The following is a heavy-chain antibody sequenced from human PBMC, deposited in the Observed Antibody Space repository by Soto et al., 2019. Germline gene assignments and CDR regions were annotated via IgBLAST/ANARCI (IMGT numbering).Heavy chain of an antibody. CDR1: GFTFSSYW. D-gene: IGHD4-17*01. Sequence: ESGGGLVQPGGSLRLSCAASGFTFSSYWMSWVRQAPGKGLEWVANIKQDGSEKYYVDSVKGRLTISRDNAKNSLYLQMNSLRAEDTAVYYCARDRQTNYYYYYGMDVWGQGTTVTVSS. V-gene: IGHV3-7*05. J-gene: IGHJ6*02. CDR2: IKQDGSEK. CDR3: ARDRQTNYYYYYGMDV.